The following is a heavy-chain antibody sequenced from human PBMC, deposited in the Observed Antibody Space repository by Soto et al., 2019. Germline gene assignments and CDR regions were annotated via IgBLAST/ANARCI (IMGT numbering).Heavy chain of an antibody. V-gene: IGHV3-53*01. J-gene: IGHJ6*02. CDR2: IYSGGST. Sequence: PGGSLRLSCAASEFTVSSNYMNWVRQAPGKGLECVSTIYSGGSTYYADSVKGRFTISRDNSKNTLCLQMNNLRAEDTAVYYCAGRVGATNYGMDVWGQGTTVTVSS. D-gene: IGHD1-26*01. CDR3: AGRVGATNYGMDV. CDR1: EFTVSSNY.